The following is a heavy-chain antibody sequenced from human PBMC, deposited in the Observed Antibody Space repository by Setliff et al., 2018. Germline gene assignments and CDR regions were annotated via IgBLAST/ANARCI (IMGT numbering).Heavy chain of an antibody. J-gene: IGHJ4*02. CDR2: IGHTGSI. CDR3: ARDLGHGGDSDY. Sequence: SETLSLTCTVSGYSISGGYIWGWIRQPPGKGLEWVGNIGHTGSINYNPSLKSRLSISRDTSKNQVSLKLNSVTATDTAVYYCARDLGHGGDSDYWGQGILVTVSS. D-gene: IGHD2-21*02. CDR1: GYSISGGYI. V-gene: IGHV4-38-2*02.